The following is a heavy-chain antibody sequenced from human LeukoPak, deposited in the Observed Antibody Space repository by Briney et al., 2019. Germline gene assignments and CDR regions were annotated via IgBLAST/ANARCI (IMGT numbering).Heavy chain of an antibody. CDR1: RYTSTNYG. V-gene: IGHV1-18*01. J-gene: IGHJ2*01. CDR3: ARGWLQPYWYFDL. D-gene: IGHD5-24*01. CDR2: ISPYNGNA. Sequence: ASLKVPCKPSRYTSTNYGISSVPQAPRQRLKWMGSISPYNGNADYAQKLRGRVTMTTDTSTTTGYMELRSLRSDDTAIYYCARGWLQPYWYFDLWGRGTLVTVSS.